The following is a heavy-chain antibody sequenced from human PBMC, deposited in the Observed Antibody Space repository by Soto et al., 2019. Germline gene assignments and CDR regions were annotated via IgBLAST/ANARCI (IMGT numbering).Heavy chain of an antibody. V-gene: IGHV3-23*01. CDR2: ISGSGGST. CDR3: AKGRGITGTTWFDP. J-gene: IGHJ5*02. CDR1: GFTFSSYA. D-gene: IGHD1-7*01. Sequence: EVQLLESGGGLVQPGGSLRLSCAASGFTFSSYAMSWVRQAPGKGLEWVSAISGSGGSTYYADSVKGRFTISRDNSKKTLYLQMNSLRAEVTAVYYCAKGRGITGTTWFDPWGQGTLVTVSS.